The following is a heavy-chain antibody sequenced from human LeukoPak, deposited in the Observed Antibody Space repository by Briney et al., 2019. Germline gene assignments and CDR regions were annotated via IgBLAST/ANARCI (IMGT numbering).Heavy chain of an antibody. V-gene: IGHV4-59*01. CDR2: IYYSGST. CDR1: GGSISSYY. J-gene: IGHJ6*03. CDR3: ARVGSSWFWYMDV. Sequence: SETLSLTCTVSGGSISSYYWSWIRQPPGKGLEWIGYIYYSGSTNYNPSLKSRVTISVDTSKNQFSLKLSSVTAADTAVYYCARVGSSWFWYMDVWGKGTTVTVSS. D-gene: IGHD6-13*01.